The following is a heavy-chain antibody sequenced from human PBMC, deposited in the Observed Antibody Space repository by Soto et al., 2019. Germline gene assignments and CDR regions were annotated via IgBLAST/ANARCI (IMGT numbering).Heavy chain of an antibody. D-gene: IGHD1-1*01. CDR3: ARDLWVEPELYYYGMDV. V-gene: IGHV4-30-4*01. J-gene: IGHJ6*02. Sequence: QVQLQESGPGLVRPSQTLSLTCTVSGDSISSADYSWSWIRQTPGKGLEWIGPIFYSGTTYYNPSLKSRLTISVDTSKNDSSLRLTSVTAAYTAVYYCARDLWVEPELYYYGMDVWGQGTTVTVSS. CDR2: IFYSGTT. CDR1: GDSISSADYS.